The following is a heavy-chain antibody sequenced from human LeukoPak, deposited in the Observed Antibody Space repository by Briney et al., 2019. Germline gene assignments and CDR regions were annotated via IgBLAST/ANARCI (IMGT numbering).Heavy chain of an antibody. CDR3: VRGTLIVGYFDY. V-gene: IGHV3-66*01. CDR2: IYSGDRV. Sequence: GGALRLSCAASGLTVRSNYMNWVRQTRGKGLEWVSVIYSGDRVYYTDSVKARFTISRDNSKNTLYLQMKSLRAEDTAVYFCVRGTLIVGYFDYWGQGTLVTVSS. CDR1: GLTVRSNY. D-gene: IGHD3-22*01. J-gene: IGHJ4*02.